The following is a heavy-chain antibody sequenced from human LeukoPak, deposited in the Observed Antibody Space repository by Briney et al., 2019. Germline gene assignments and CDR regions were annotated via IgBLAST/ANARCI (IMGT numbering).Heavy chain of an antibody. CDR1: GFTFSNYW. CDR2: IKQDGNEK. J-gene: IGHJ4*02. Sequence: PGGSLRLSCAASGFTFSNYWLTWVRQAPGQGLEWEANIKQDGNEKHYVDSVKGRFTISRDNAKNSLYLQMNSLRAEDTAVYYCARDRQIAYWGQGTLVAVSS. CDR3: ARDRQIAY. V-gene: IGHV3-7*01.